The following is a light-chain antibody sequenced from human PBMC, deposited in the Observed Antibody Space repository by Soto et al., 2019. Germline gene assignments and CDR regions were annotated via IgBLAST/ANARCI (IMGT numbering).Light chain of an antibody. CDR2: SNN. Sequence: QSVLTQPPSASGTPGRRVTISCSGSSSKIGSNTVNWYQQLPGTAPKLLIYSNNQRPSGVPDRFSGSKSGTSASLAISGLQSEDEADYYCAAWDDSLNGVVFGGGTKLTVL. V-gene: IGLV1-44*01. J-gene: IGLJ2*01. CDR1: SSKIGSNT. CDR3: AAWDDSLNGVV.